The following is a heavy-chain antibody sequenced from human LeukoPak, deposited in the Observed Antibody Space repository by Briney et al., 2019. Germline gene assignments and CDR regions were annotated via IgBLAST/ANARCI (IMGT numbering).Heavy chain of an antibody. J-gene: IGHJ3*02. CDR1: GGTFSTYA. CDR2: IIPVFGTA. CDR3: ARDRVVGLGIDNAFDI. Sequence: SVKVSCKASGGTFSTYAISWVRQAPGQGLEWMGGIIPVFGTADYAQKFQGRVTITADESTSTAYMELSSLRSEDTAVFYCARDRVVGLGIDNAFDIWGHGTMVTVSS. D-gene: IGHD2-15*01. V-gene: IGHV1-69*13.